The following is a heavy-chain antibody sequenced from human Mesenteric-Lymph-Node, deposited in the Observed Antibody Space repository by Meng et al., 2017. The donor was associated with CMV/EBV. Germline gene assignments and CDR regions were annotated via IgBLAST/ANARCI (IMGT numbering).Heavy chain of an antibody. V-gene: IGHV3-21*01. D-gene: IGHD1-14*01. Sequence: GESLKISCAASGFIFSGYSMNWVRQAPGKGLEWVSSISSGTSYIYYADSVKGRFTISRDNAKNSLYLQMNSLRAEDTGVYYCARDPEFQWGQGSLVTVSS. CDR1: GFIFSGYS. CDR2: ISSGTSYI. J-gene: IGHJ4*02. CDR3: ARDPEFQ.